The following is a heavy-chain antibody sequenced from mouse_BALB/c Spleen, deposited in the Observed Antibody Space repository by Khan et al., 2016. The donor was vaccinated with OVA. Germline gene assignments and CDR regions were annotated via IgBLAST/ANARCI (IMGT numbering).Heavy chain of an antibody. Sequence: QVQLKESGPGLVAPSQSLSITCTVSGSSSSSYGVSWARQTPGKGLEWLGVIWSDGNTNYHSSLQSRLTITKDNSKSQVLLKRNSLQTDDTATYYCAIIFYGYDWFAYWGQGTLVTVSA. D-gene: IGHD2-2*01. J-gene: IGHJ3*01. V-gene: IGHV2-3*01. CDR1: GSSSSSYG. CDR3: AIIFYGYDWFAY. CDR2: IWSDGNT.